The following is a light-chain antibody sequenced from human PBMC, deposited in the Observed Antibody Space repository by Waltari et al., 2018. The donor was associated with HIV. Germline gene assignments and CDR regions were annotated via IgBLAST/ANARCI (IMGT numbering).Light chain of an antibody. CDR2: EDS. CDR3: YSTDTSGHHRV. CDR1: ALPNKN. V-gene: IGLV3-10*01. Sequence: SSELTQPPSVSVSPGQTASITCSGDALPNKNAYWYQQKAGQAPVLIIYEDSKRPTGTPERFSGSSSGTVSTLTISGAQVEDESDYYCYSTDTSGHHRVFGGGTKLTVL. J-gene: IGLJ2*01.